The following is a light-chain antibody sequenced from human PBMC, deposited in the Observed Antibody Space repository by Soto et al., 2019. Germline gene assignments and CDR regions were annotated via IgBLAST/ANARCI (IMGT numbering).Light chain of an antibody. V-gene: IGLV1-40*01. Sequence: QSVLTQPPSVSGAPGQRITISCTGSHSNLGAGYDVYWYQQFPGTAPKLLIFGNTKRPSGVPDRFSGSKSGSSASLAITGLQAEDEADYYCQSSDSSLSAFHVFGTGTKVTVL. J-gene: IGLJ1*01. CDR3: QSSDSSLSAFHV. CDR2: GNT. CDR1: HSNLGAGYD.